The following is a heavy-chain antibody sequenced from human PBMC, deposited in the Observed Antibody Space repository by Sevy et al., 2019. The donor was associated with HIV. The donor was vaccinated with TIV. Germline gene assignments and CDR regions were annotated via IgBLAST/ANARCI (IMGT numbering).Heavy chain of an antibody. CDR2: IFPGDSDT. V-gene: IGHV5-51*01. Sequence: GESLKISCKGSEYDFSTYWIAWVRQMPGKGLELMGIIFPGDSDTGDSPSFQGQVTISADDSIRTSYLQWRSLKASDTAIYYCARRGRLLRGGDYFYYGLDVWGQGTTVTVSS. CDR1: EYDFSTYW. CDR3: ARRGRLLRGGDYFYYGLDV. J-gene: IGHJ6*02. D-gene: IGHD1-26*01.